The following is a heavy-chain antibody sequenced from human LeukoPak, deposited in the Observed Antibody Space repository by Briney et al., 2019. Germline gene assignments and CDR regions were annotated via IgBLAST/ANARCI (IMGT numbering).Heavy chain of an antibody. J-gene: IGHJ6*02. CDR1: GAVFKSYA. CDR3: ARGKDHYYYGMDV. V-gene: IGHV1-69*01. Sequence: ASVTVSCKTSGAVFKSYAIHWVRQAPGQGLEWMGVIIPFFDTPNYAQRFQGRVTITADESTTTTHMELSSLRSDDTAAYYCARGKDHYYYGMDVWGQGTTVTVSS. CDR2: IIPFFDTP.